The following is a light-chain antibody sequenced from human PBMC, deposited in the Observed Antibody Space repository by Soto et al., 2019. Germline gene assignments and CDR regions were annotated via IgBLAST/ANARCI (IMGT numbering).Light chain of an antibody. J-gene: IGKJ1*01. CDR3: QQYKDYWT. V-gene: IGKV1-5*03. CDR2: ETS. CDR1: QSISIW. Sequence: DIRLTQSPSSLSASVGDRVTITCRASQSISIWLAWYQQKPGKAPKLLIYETSSLEDGVPSRFTGSGSGTEFSLTITSLQPEDFASYYCQQYKDYWTFGQGTKVDI.